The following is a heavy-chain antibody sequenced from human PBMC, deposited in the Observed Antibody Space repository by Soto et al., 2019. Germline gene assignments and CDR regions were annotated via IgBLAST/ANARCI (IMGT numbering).Heavy chain of an antibody. D-gene: IGHD3-9*01. Sequence: ASVKVSCKASGYTFTSYYMHWVRQAPGRGLEWMGIINPSGGSTSYAQKFQGRVTMTRDTSTSTVYMELSSLRSEDTAVYYCAREHILTGYPSYYYYGMDVWGQGTTVTVSS. V-gene: IGHV1-46*01. CDR3: AREHILTGYPSYYYYGMDV. CDR2: INPSGGST. J-gene: IGHJ6*02. CDR1: GYTFTSYY.